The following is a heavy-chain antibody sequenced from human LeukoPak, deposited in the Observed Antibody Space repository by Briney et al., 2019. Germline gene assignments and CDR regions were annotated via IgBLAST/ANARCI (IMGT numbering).Heavy chain of an antibody. CDR2: FGGNADGT. Sequence: PGGFLRLSCGTSGFTFSRFGMTWVRQPPGKGLEWVASFGGNADGTYYADSVKGRCTISRDNSKNTLYLQMNSLRAEDTAIYYCAKPRIIGLGWAQFDYWGQGSLVTVSS. CDR1: GFTFSRFG. D-gene: IGHD2-15*01. CDR3: AKPRIIGLGWAQFDY. V-gene: IGHV3-23*01. J-gene: IGHJ4*02.